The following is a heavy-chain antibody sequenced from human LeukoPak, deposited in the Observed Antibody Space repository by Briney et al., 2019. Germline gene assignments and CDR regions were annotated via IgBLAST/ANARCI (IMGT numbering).Heavy chain of an antibody. V-gene: IGHV1-2*02. D-gene: IGHD3-10*01. CDR3: ASITMVRGVIKPRAPFDY. J-gene: IGHJ4*02. CDR1: GYTFTGYY. CDR2: INPNSGGT. Sequence: ASVKVSCKASGYTFTGYYMHWVRQAPGQGLEWMGWINPNSGGTNYAQKFQGRVTMTRDTSISTAYMELSRLRSDDTAVYYCASITMVRGVIKPRAPFDYWGQGALVTVSS.